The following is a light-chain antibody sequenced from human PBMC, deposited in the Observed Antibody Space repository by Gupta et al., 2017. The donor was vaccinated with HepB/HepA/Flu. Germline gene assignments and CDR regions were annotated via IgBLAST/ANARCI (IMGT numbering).Light chain of an antibody. CDR3: AAWDDSLSGHYV. Sequence: QSVLTQPPSASGTPGRRVTISCSGSSSSIGSNYVYWYQQLPGTAPKLLIYRNNQRPSGVPDRFSGSKSGTSASLAISGLRSEDEADYYCAAWDDSLSGHYVFGTGTEVTVL. CDR2: RNN. V-gene: IGLV1-47*01. CDR1: SSSIGSNY. J-gene: IGLJ1*01.